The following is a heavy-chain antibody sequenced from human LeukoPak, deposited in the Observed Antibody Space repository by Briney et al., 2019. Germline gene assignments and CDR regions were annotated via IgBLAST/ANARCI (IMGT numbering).Heavy chain of an antibody. Sequence: GGSLRLSCAASRFTFSNYGMHWVRQAPGKGLEWVAFIRYDGSSKYYADSVKGRFTISRDNAKNSLDLQMNSLRAEDTAVYYCARDRRDSSPNYWGQGTLVTVSS. V-gene: IGHV3-30*02. CDR3: ARDRRDSSPNY. CDR2: IRYDGSSK. CDR1: RFTFSNYG. D-gene: IGHD6-13*01. J-gene: IGHJ4*02.